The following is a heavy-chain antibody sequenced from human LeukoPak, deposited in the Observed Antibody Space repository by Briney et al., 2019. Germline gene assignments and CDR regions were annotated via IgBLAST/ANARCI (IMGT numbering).Heavy chain of an antibody. Sequence: SETLSLTCAVYGGSFSDYYWSWLRQPPGKGLEWIGELSLSGSTNYNPSLKSRVTISADTSKNQLSLKVNSVIAADTAVYYCTRGPPSRGFTYGPPRDGIDVWAKGTTVTVSS. CDR3: TRGPPSRGFTYGPPRDGIDV. V-gene: IGHV4-34*01. D-gene: IGHD5-18*01. CDR1: GGSFSDYY. J-gene: IGHJ6*04. CDR2: LSLSGST.